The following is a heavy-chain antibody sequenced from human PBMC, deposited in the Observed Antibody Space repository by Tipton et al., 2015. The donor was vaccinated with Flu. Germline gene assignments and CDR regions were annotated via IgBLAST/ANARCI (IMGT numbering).Heavy chain of an antibody. D-gene: IGHD2-2*01. CDR2: IFHTGST. CDR1: GDSIRSDYY. V-gene: IGHV4-38-2*02. Sequence: TLSLTCTISGDSIRSDYYWGWIRQPPGKGLEWIGNIFHTGSTYHNPSLKSRVTISINTSKNQFSLKVFSVTAADTAVYYCARDRWEYARGFDSWGQGTLVTVSS. CDR3: ARDRWEYARGFDS. J-gene: IGHJ4*02.